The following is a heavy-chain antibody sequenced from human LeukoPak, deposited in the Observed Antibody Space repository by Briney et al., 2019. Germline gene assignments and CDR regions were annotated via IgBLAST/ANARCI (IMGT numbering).Heavy chain of an antibody. CDR3: AREGAYYDFWSGYFPRGICDY. J-gene: IGHJ4*02. D-gene: IGHD3-3*01. CDR2: ISSSSSTI. Sequence: GGSLRLSCAASGFTFSSYSMNWVRQAPGKGLEWGSYISSSSSTIYYADSVKGRFTISRDNAKNSLYLQMDSLRDEDTAVYYCAREGAYYDFWSGYFPRGICDYWGQGTLVTVSS. CDR1: GFTFSSYS. V-gene: IGHV3-48*02.